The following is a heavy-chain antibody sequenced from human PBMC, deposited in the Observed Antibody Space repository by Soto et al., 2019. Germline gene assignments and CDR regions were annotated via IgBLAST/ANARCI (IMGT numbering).Heavy chain of an antibody. CDR3: ARDASGPFDY. CDR2: ISAYNGST. D-gene: IGHD6-19*01. CDR1: GYTFPSYG. V-gene: IGHV1-18*01. Sequence: SSVKVSYKASGYTFPSYGFSWVRQAPGQGLEWMGWISAYNGSTHYTGSVRGRFTISRDNSKNTLYLQMARLRVDDTAVYFCARDASGPFDYWGQGTLVTVSS. J-gene: IGHJ4*02.